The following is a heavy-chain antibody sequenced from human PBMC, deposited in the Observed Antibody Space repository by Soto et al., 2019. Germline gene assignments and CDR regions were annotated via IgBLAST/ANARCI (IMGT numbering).Heavy chain of an antibody. Sequence: QVQLVQSGAEVKKPGASVKVSCKASGYTFSTYGISWVRQAPGQGLEWMGWISAYNGNTNYAQKFQDRVTMTPDTSTSTVYMELRGLRSDDTAMYYCARDDYDYDSRGGTFDFWGPGTMVTVSS. J-gene: IGHJ3*01. CDR3: ARDDYDYDSRGGTFDF. D-gene: IGHD3-22*01. V-gene: IGHV1-18*01. CDR2: ISAYNGNT. CDR1: GYTFSTYG.